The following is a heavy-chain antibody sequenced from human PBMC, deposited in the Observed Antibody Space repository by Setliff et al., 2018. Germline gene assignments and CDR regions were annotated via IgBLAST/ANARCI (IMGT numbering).Heavy chain of an antibody. V-gene: IGHV4-34*01. CDR1: GGSFSGYY. D-gene: IGHD6-19*01. Sequence: SETLSLTCAVYGGSFSGYYRSWIRQPPGKGLEWIGEINHSGSTNYNPSLKSRVTISVDTSKNQFSLKLSSVTAADTAVYYCARVREQWLVAAPFDYWGQGTLVPVSS. CDR2: INHSGST. J-gene: IGHJ4*02. CDR3: ARVREQWLVAAPFDY.